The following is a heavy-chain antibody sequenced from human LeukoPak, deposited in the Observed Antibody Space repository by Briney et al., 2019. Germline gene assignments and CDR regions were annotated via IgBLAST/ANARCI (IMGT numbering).Heavy chain of an antibody. CDR2: IKSDRSDP. CDR1: GFTFSSYW. Sequence: PGGSLRLSCAASGFTFSSYWMHWVRQGPGKGLVWVSRIKSDRSDPSYADSVKGRFIISRDNAKSTLYLQMNSLRAEDTAVYYCAKDRDPMPSRGMDVWGQGTTVAVSS. D-gene: IGHD2-2*01. V-gene: IGHV3-74*01. CDR3: AKDRDPMPSRGMDV. J-gene: IGHJ6*02.